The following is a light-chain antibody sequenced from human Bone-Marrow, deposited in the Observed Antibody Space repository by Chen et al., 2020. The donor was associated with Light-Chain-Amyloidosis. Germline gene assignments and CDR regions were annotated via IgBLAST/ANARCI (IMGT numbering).Light chain of an antibody. CDR3: YSATDNYYV. CDR1: IVAKKY. J-gene: IGLJ3*02. Sequence: SFELTQPSSVSVSPGQTSRITCSGDIVAKKYARWFQQRPGQAPMLLIFKDTERPSGIPERFSGSSSGTTVTLTISGAQIDDEGDYYCYSATDNYYVFGGGTKLTVL. CDR2: KDT. V-gene: IGLV3-27*01.